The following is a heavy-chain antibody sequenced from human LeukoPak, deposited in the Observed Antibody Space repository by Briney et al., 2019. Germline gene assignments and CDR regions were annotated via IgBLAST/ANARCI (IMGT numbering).Heavy chain of an antibody. J-gene: IGHJ5*02. V-gene: IGHV4-59*01. CDR1: GGSISSYY. D-gene: IGHD3-10*01. CDR3: ARALDYYGSGRPFDP. Sequence: PSETLSLTCTVSGGSISSYYWSWIRQPPGKGLEWIGYIYYSGSTNYNPSLKSRVTISVDTSKNQFSLKLSSVTAADTAVYYCARALDYYGSGRPFDPWGQGTLVTVSS. CDR2: IYYSGST.